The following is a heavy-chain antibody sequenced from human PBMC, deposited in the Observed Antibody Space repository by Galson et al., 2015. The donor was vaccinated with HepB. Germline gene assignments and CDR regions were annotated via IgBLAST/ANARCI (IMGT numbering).Heavy chain of an antibody. CDR3: ASILDAYYDILTGYYSYYGMDV. Sequence: SLRLSCAASGFTFSSYSMNWVRQAPGKGLEWVSYISSSSSTIYYADSVEGRFTISRDNAKNSLYLQMNSLRAEDTAVYYCASILDAYYDILTGYYSYYGMDVWGQGTTVTVSS. CDR1: GFTFSSYS. CDR2: ISSSSSTI. J-gene: IGHJ6*02. D-gene: IGHD3-9*01. V-gene: IGHV3-48*04.